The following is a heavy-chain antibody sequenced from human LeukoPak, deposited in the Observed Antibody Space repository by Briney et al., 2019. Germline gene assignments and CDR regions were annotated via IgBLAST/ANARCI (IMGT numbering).Heavy chain of an antibody. V-gene: IGHV4-59*01. J-gene: IGHJ4*02. CDR3: ARAGGSWYLALDY. CDR1: GGSISSYY. Sequence: SETLSLTCTVSGGSISSYYWSWIRQPPGKGLEWIGYIYYSGSTNYNPSLKSRVTISVDTSKNQFSLKLSSVTAADTAVYYCARAGGSWYLALDYWGQGTLVTVSS. D-gene: IGHD6-13*01. CDR2: IYYSGST.